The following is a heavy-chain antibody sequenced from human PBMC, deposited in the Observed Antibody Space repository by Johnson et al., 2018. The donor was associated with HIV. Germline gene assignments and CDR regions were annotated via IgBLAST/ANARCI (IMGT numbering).Heavy chain of an antibody. CDR2: INWNGGST. J-gene: IGHJ3*01. Sequence: VQLVESGGGVVRPGGSLRLSCAASGFTFHDYGMSWVRQAPGKGLEWVSGINWNGGSTGYADSVKGRFTISRDNAKNSLYLQMNSLRAEDTALYYCARYLVVVVAASKGNAFDFWGQGTMVTVSS. D-gene: IGHD2-15*01. V-gene: IGHV3-20*04. CDR3: ARYLVVVVAASKGNAFDF. CDR1: GFTFHDYG.